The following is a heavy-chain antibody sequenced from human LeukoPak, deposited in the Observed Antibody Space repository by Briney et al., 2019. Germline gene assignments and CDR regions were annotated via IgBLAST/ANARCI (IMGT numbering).Heavy chain of an antibody. CDR3: ARIAAAGNWFDP. D-gene: IGHD6-13*01. CDR1: GFTFDASG. CDR2: MNWNGGST. J-gene: IGHJ5*02. V-gene: IGHV3-20*01. Sequence: GGSLRLSCAASGFTFDASGMSWVRHAPGKGLEWVSGMNWNGGSTGYADSVKGGFTISRDNATNSLYLQMNSLRAEDTALYHCARIAAAGNWFDPWGQGTLVTVSS.